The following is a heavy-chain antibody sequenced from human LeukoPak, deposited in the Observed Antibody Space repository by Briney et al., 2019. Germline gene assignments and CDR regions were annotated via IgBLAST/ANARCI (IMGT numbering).Heavy chain of an antibody. CDR1: GFTFSSYA. Sequence: GGSLRLSCAASGFTFSSYAMSWVRQAPGKGLEWVSAISGSGGSTYYADSVKGRFTISRDNSKNTLYLQMNSLRAEDTAVYYCARAPYDSNAFDIWGQGTMVTVSS. CDR3: ARAPYDSNAFDI. CDR2: ISGSGGST. J-gene: IGHJ3*02. V-gene: IGHV3-23*01. D-gene: IGHD3-22*01.